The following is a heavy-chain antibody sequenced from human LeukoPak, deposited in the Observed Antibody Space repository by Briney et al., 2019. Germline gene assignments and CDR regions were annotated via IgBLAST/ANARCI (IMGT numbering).Heavy chain of an antibody. CDR1: GGPINNYY. J-gene: IGHJ5*02. CDR2: ISYSGST. V-gene: IGHV4-59*01. D-gene: IGHD4-17*01. Sequence: SETLSLTCSVSGGPINNYYWIWIRQPPGKGLEWIGHISYSGSTDYNPSLKSRVTMSVDTSKNKVSLKVTSVTAADTAVYYCARGHDGVVGWFAPWGRGTLVTVSS. CDR3: ARGHDGVVGWFAP.